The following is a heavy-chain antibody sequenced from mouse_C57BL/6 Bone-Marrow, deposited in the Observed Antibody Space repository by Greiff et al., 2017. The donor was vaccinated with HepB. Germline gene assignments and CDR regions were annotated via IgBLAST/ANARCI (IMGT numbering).Heavy chain of an antibody. J-gene: IGHJ4*01. D-gene: IGHD1-1*01. CDR1: GFTFNTYA. CDR2: IRSKSSNSPT. CDR3: VRNYYGSRNYAMDY. V-gene: IGHV10-3*01. Sequence: EVKLVESGGGLVQPKGSLKLSCAASGFTFNTYAMHWVRPAPGKGVAWVARIRSKSSNSPTYYADPVKDRFTISRDDSQSMLYLQMNNLKTEDTAMYYCVRNYYGSRNYAMDYWGQGTSVTVSS.